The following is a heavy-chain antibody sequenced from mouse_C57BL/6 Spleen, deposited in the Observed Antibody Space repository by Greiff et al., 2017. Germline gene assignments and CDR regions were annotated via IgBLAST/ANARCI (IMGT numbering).Heavy chain of an antibody. J-gene: IGHJ1*03. Sequence: QVQLKESGPGLVAPSQCLSITCTVSGFSLTSYGVSWVRQPPGKGLEWLGVIWGDGSTNYHSAPISSLSTSTDNSKSEVSLKLNSLQTDDTATYDGAKQEYYGSSWYFDVWGTGTTVTVSS. CDR1: GFSLTSYG. CDR3: AKQEYYGSSWYFDV. D-gene: IGHD1-1*01. V-gene: IGHV2-3*01. CDR2: IWGDGST.